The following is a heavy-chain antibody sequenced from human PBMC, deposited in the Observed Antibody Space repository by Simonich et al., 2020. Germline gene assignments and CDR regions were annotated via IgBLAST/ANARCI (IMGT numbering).Heavy chain of an antibody. CDR3: ARHAGFAFDI. Sequence: QLQLQESGPGLVKPSETLSLTCTVSGGSISSSSYYWGWIRQPPWKGLEWIGSIYYSGSTYYNPPLKSRVTISVDTSKNQFSLKLSSVTAADTAVYYCARHAGFAFDIWGQGTMVTVPS. D-gene: IGHD6-13*01. CDR2: IYYSGST. V-gene: IGHV4-39*01. J-gene: IGHJ3*02. CDR1: GGSISSSSYY.